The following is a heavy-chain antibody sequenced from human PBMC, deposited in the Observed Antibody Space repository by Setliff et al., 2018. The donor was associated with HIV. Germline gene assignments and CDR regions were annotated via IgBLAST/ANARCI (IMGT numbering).Heavy chain of an antibody. CDR3: ARLGNGSAMDV. J-gene: IGHJ6*02. CDR2: IRYDGSNQ. V-gene: IGHV3-30*02. CDR1: GFAFDNYG. D-gene: IGHD2-8*01. Sequence: GGSLRLSCAVSGFAFDNYGMYWVRQAPGKGLEWVAFIRYDGSNQNYADSVKGRFTVSRDNSKNTVYMQLRSLRAEDTAVYYCARLGNGSAMDVWGRGTTVTVSS.